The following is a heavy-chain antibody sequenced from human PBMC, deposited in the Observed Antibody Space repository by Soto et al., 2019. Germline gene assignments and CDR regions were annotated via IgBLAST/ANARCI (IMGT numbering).Heavy chain of an antibody. CDR2: ISGSGGST. CDR3: AKRSGRGVTIIRNLDY. Sequence: EVQLLESGGGLVQPGGSLRLSCAASAFTFSSYAMSWVRQAPGKGLEWVSAISGSGGSTYYADSLKGRFTISRDNSKNTLYLQISSLRAEATAVYYCAKRSGRGVTIIRNLDYWAQGTLVTVSS. CDR1: AFTFSSYA. V-gene: IGHV3-23*01. J-gene: IGHJ4*02. D-gene: IGHD3-22*01.